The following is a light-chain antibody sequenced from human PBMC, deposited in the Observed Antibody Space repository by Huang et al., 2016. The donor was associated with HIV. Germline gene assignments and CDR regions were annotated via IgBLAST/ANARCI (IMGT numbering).Light chain of an antibody. CDR2: AAS. V-gene: IGKV1D-12*01. CDR3: QQGNSFPLT. J-gene: IGKJ4*01. CDR1: QDISTW. Sequence: DIQMTQSPSSVSVSVGERVTITCRASQDISTWLAWYQKKPGRAPKFLIFAASKLQTGVPSRFSGSGSGTDFTLTISSLQPEDFATYYCQQGNSFPLTFGGGTKVEIK.